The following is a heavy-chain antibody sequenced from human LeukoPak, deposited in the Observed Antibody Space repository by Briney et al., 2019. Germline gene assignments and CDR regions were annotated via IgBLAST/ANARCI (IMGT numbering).Heavy chain of an antibody. CDR1: GGSFSGYY. V-gene: IGHV4-34*01. CDR2: INHSGST. Sequence: PSETLSLTCAVYGGSFSGYYWSWIRQPPGKGLEWIGEINHSGSTNYNPSLKSRVTISVDTSKNQFSLKLSSVTAADTAVYYCARGHFGSYSYGTDYWGRGTLVTVSS. J-gene: IGHJ4*02. CDR3: ARGHFGSYSYGTDY. D-gene: IGHD5-18*01.